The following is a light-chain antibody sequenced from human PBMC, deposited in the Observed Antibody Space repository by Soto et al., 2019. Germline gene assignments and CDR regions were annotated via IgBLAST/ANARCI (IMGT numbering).Light chain of an antibody. J-gene: IGKJ2*01. CDR1: QSVLYSSNHKNH. V-gene: IGKV4-1*01. CDR3: QQYYSTPPYT. CDR2: WAS. Sequence: DIVMTQYPDSLAVALGERDTINCKSSQSVLYSSNHKNHLARYQQKPGQPPKLLIYWASTRKSGIPHRLSGSGSRTDFTLTISSLQAEDVAVYYCQQYYSTPPYTFGQGTKLHIK.